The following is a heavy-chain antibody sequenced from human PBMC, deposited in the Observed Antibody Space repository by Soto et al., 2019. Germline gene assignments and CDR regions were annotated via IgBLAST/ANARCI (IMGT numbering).Heavy chain of an antibody. J-gene: IGHJ4*02. CDR1: GFTFSSYG. CDR3: SRVKLPPVRYFDWQLGY. D-gene: IGHD3-9*01. CDR2: IWYDGSNK. Sequence: GGSLRLSCAASGFTFSSYGMHWVRQAPGKGLEWVAVIWYDGSNKYYADSVKGRFTISRDNSKNTLYLQMNSLRAEDTAVYYCSRVKLPPVRYFDWQLGYWGPGTPVTLPS. V-gene: IGHV3-33*01.